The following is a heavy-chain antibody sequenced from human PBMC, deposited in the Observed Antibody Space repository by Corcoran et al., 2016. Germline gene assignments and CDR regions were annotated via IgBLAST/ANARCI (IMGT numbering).Heavy chain of an antibody. J-gene: IGHJ5*02. CDR3: AREYSSSPRGGLDP. CDR1: GFTFSSYS. V-gene: IGHV3-21*01. D-gene: IGHD6-6*01. Sequence: EVQLVESGGGLVKPGGSLRLSCAASGFTFSSYSMNWVRQAPGKGLEWVSSISSSSSYIYYADSVKGRFTISRDNAKNSLYLQMNSLRAEDAAVYYCAREYSSSPRGGLDPWGQRTLVTVAS. CDR2: ISSSSSYI.